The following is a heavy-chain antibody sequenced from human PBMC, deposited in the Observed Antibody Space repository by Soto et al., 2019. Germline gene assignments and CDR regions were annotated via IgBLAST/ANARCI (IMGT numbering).Heavy chain of an antibody. Sequence: QLQLQESGPGLVKPSETLSLTCTVSGGSISSDSYYWGWIRQPPGKGLEWIGGIYYSGSTYYNPSLKSRVTITVDTSKNQFSLKLGSVTAADTAVYYCARRVHRSGWGDFDYWGQGTLVTVSS. J-gene: IGHJ4*02. CDR3: ARRVHRSGWGDFDY. CDR1: GGSISSDSYY. V-gene: IGHV4-39*01. CDR2: IYYSGST. D-gene: IGHD6-19*01.